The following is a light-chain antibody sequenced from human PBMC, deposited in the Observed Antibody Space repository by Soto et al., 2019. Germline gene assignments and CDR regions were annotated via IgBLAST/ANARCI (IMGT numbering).Light chain of an antibody. Sequence: QLVLTQSPSASASLGASVKLTCTLSSGHSSYAIAWHQQQPEKGPRYLMKPNSDGTHSKGDGIPDRFSGSSSGAERYLTISRLQSEDEADYYCQTWGTGIYVFGGGTQLTVL. V-gene: IGLV4-69*01. CDR2: PNSDGTH. CDR3: QTWGTGIYV. J-gene: IGLJ7*01. CDR1: SGHSSYA.